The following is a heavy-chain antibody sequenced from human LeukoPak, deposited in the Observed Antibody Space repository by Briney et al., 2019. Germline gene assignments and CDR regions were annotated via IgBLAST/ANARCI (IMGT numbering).Heavy chain of an antibody. CDR3: ARGEMALVDY. CDR2: IYTSGST. D-gene: IGHD5-24*01. V-gene: IGHV4-4*09. Sequence: PSETLSLTCTVSGGSMSSYYWSWIRQPPGKGLEWIGYIYTSGSTNYNPSLKSRVTISVDTSKNQFSLKLSSVTAADTTVYYCARGEMALVDYWGQGTLVTVSS. J-gene: IGHJ4*02. CDR1: GGSMSSYY.